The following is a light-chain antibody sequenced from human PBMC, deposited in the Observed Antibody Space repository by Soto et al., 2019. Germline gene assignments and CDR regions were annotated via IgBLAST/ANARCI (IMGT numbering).Light chain of an antibody. CDR3: QAYDNSLGVSVL. V-gene: IGLV3-9*01. CDR1: DIRTKN. Sequence: SYELTQPPSVSVALGQTARITCGGNDIRTKNVHWYQQKPGQAPVLVIHRDSNRPSGIPERISGSKSGTSASLAITGLQAEDEADYYCQAYDNSLGVSVLFGGGTKLTVL. CDR2: RDS. J-gene: IGLJ3*02.